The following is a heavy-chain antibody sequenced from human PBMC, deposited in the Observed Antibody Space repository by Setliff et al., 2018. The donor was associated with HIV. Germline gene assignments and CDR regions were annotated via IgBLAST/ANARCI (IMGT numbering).Heavy chain of an antibody. D-gene: IGHD1-1*01. Sequence: SETLSLTCTVYGGSFSGYYWTWIRQPPGKGLEFIGEMNHRGVIKYLSSLKSRVTMAVDTSKNQFSLKLRSVTAADTAVYYCSNWNTTVDADSWGQGTLVTVSS. CDR3: SNWNTTVDADS. CDR1: GGSFSGYY. CDR2: MNHRGVI. J-gene: IGHJ4*02. V-gene: IGHV4-34*01.